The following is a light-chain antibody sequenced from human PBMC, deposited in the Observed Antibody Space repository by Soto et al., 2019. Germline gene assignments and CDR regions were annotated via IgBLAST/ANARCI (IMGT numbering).Light chain of an antibody. V-gene: IGLV1-40*01. CDR2: GDN. J-gene: IGLJ2*01. CDR3: QSYDSSLSAPVV. CDR1: SSNIGAGYD. Sequence: QSVLTQPPSVSGAPGQRVTISCTGSSSNIGAGYDVHWYQQVPGTAPKLFIYGDNNRPSGVPDRFSGSKSGTSASLAITGLQAEDEADYYCQSYDSSLSAPVVFGGGTKLTVL.